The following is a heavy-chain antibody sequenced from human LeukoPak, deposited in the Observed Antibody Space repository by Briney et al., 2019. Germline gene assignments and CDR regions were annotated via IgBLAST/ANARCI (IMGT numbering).Heavy chain of an antibody. J-gene: IGHJ3*02. CDR1: GVSISSSSYY. Sequence: PSETLSLTCTVSGVSISSSSYYWGWTRQPPGKGLEWIGSIYYSGSTYYNPSLKSRVTISIDTSKNQFSLKVNSVTAADTAVYYCARDLTGINKAFDIWGQGTMVTVSS. CDR3: ARDLTGINKAFDI. D-gene: IGHD1-14*01. V-gene: IGHV4-39*07. CDR2: IYYSGST.